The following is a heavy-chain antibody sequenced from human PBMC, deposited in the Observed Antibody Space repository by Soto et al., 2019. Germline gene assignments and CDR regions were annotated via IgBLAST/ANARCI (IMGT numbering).Heavy chain of an antibody. CDR3: ARAPFTIYDTSGYYDY. V-gene: IGHV4-39*01. CDR2: ISNRGTT. CDR1: GGPISSGSGY. Sequence: KASETLSLTCSVSGGPISSGSGYWGWVRQPPGKGLEWIGSISNRGTTYYNPSLKGRVTISVDTSKNQFSLRVRSVTAADTAVYYCARAPFTIYDTSGYYDYWGQGTLVTVSS. J-gene: IGHJ4*02. D-gene: IGHD3-22*01.